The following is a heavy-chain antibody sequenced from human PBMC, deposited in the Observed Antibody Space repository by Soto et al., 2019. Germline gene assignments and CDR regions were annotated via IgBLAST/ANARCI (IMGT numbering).Heavy chain of an antibody. CDR3: ACEPVVTATLARTNWFDP. Sequence: VASVKVSCKASGYTFTGYYMHWVRQAPGQGLEWMGWINPNSGGTNYARKFQGRVTMTRDTSISTAYMELSRLRSDDTAVYYCACEPVVTATLARTNWFDPWGQGTLVTVSS. CDR2: INPNSGGT. J-gene: IGHJ5*02. CDR1: GYTFTGYY. V-gene: IGHV1-2*02. D-gene: IGHD2-21*02.